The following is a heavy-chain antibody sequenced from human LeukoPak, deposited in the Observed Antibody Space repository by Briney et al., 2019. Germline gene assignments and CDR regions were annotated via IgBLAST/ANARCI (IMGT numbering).Heavy chain of an antibody. CDR1: GFTFSTYT. D-gene: IGHD5-24*01. V-gene: IGHV3-21*01. J-gene: IGHJ4*02. CDR3: AKKMDT. CDR2: ITSSSTYI. Sequence: PGGSLRLSCAASGFTFSTYTMSWVRQAPGKGLEWVSSITSSSTYIYYADSVKGRFTISRDNAKNSPYLQMNSLRAEDTAVYYCAKKMDTWGQGTLVTASS.